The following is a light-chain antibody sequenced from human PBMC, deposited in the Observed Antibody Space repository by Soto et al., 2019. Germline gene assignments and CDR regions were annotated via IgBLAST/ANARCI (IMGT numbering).Light chain of an antibody. CDR1: SSNIGAGYD. J-gene: IGLJ2*01. CDR3: QSYDSSLSVV. Sequence: QSVLTQPPSESGAPGQRVTISCTGSSSNIGAGYDVHWYQQLPGTAPKLLIYGNSNRPSGVPDRFSGSKSGTSASLAITGLQAEEEADYYCQSYDSSLSVVFGGGTKLTVL. V-gene: IGLV1-40*01. CDR2: GNS.